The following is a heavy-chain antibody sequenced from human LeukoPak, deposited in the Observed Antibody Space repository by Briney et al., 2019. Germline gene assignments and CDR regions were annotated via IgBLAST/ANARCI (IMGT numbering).Heavy chain of an antibody. V-gene: IGHV3-21*01. J-gene: IGHJ4*02. D-gene: IGHD3-10*01. Sequence: GGSLRLSCAASGFTFSSYSMNWVRQAPGKGLDWVSSISSSSSYIYYADSVKGRFTISRDNAKNSLYLQMNSLRAEDTAVYYCARDMVRGVIMEDYWGQGTLVTVSS. CDR3: ARDMVRGVIMEDY. CDR2: ISSSSSYI. CDR1: GFTFSSYS.